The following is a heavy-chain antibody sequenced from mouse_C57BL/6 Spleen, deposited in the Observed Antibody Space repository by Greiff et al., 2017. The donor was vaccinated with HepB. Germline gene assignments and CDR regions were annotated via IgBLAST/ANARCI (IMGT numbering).Heavy chain of an antibody. Sequence: VQLKQSGPELVKPGASVKIPCKASGYTFTDYNMDWVKQSHGKSLEWIGDINPNNGGTIYNQKFKGKATLTVDKSSSTAYMELRSLTSEDTAVYYCARGVDYYGSSYWYFDVWGTGTTVTVSS. CDR1: GYTFTDYN. CDR3: ARGVDYYGSSYWYFDV. V-gene: IGHV1-18*01. J-gene: IGHJ1*03. D-gene: IGHD1-1*01. CDR2: INPNNGGT.